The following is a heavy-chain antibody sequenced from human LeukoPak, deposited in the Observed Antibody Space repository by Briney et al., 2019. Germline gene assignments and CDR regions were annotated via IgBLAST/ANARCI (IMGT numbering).Heavy chain of an antibody. CDR3: GVGSGYDDY. CDR2: IYYRGST. D-gene: IGHD5-12*01. CDR1: GGSISTSSYY. Sequence: SETLSLTCTVSGGSISTSSYYWGWIRQPPGKGLEWIGSIYYRGSTYYNPSRKSRVTISVDTSKNQFSLKLSSVTAADTGVYYCGVGSGYDDYWGQGTLVTVSS. V-gene: IGHV4-39*07. J-gene: IGHJ4*02.